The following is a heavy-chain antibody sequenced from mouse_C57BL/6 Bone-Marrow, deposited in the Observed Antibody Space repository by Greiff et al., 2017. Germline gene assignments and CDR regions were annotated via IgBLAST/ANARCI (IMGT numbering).Heavy chain of an antibody. CDR1: GFTFSDYY. CDR2: INYDGSST. Sequence: DVQLVESEGGLVQPGSSMKLSCTASGFTFSDYYMAWVRQVPEKGLEWVANINYDGSSTYYLDSLKSRFIISRDNAKNILYLQMSSLKSEDTATYYWARTDPYYGSSLYAMDYWGQGTSVTVSS. CDR3: ARTDPYYGSSLYAMDY. J-gene: IGHJ4*01. V-gene: IGHV5-16*01. D-gene: IGHD1-1*01.